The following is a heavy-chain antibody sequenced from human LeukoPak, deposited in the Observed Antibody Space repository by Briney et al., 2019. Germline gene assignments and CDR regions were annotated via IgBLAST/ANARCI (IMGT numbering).Heavy chain of an antibody. CDR1: GFTFSSYA. V-gene: IGHV3-23*01. J-gene: IGHJ3*02. D-gene: IGHD3-22*01. Sequence: GGSLRLSCAASGFTFSSYAMSWVRQAPGKWLEWVSAISGSGGSTYYADSVKGRFTISRDNSKNTLYLQMNSLRAEDTAVYYCAHYRITMIVVVSDAFDIWGQGTMVTVSS. CDR2: ISGSGGST. CDR3: AHYRITMIVVVSDAFDI.